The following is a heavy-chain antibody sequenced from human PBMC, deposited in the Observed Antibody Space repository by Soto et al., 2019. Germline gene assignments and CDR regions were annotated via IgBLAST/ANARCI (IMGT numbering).Heavy chain of an antibody. V-gene: IGHV4-30-4*01. CDR3: AREGGESSDGLYYFDS. D-gene: IGHD3-16*01. Sequence: QVQLQESGPGLVKPSQTLSLTCTVSGGSTSSDNYWSWIRQPPGKGLEWIGHIYYSGNTDYNPSLKSRLAISLDASKNQFPLKLSSVTAADTAVYCCAREGGESSDGLYYFDSWGQGSLVTVSS. CDR1: GGSTSSDNY. J-gene: IGHJ4*02. CDR2: IYYSGNT.